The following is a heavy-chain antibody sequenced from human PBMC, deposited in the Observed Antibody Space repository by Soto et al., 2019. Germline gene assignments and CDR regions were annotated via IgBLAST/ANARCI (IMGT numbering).Heavy chain of an antibody. CDR1: GGTFSSYA. J-gene: IGHJ4*02. CDR2: IIPIFGTA. Sequence: ASVKVSCKASGGTFSSYAISWVRQAPGQGLEWMGGIIPIFGTAKYAQKFQGIVTITAAESTSTAYMELSSLRSEDTAVYYCARVGGCSYGDYSFDYWGQGTLVTVSS. D-gene: IGHD5-18*01. V-gene: IGHV1-69*13. CDR3: ARVGGCSYGDYSFDY.